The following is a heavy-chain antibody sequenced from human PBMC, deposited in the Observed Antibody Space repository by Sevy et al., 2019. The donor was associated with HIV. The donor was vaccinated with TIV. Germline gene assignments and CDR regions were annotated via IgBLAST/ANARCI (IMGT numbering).Heavy chain of an antibody. CDR2: ISNSGSII. V-gene: IGHV3-48*03. CDR3: AREDGSRQYFQY. D-gene: IGHD6-13*01. CDR1: EFTFSSYE. J-gene: IGHJ1*01. Sequence: GGSLRLSCVASEFTFSSYERNWVRQAPGKGLEWVSHISNSGSIIYYEDSVKGRFTISRDKAKNSLYLQMNSLRAEDTAVYYCAREDGSRQYFQYWGQGTLVTVSS.